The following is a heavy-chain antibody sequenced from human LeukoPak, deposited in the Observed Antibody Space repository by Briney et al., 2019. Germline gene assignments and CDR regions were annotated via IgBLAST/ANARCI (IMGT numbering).Heavy chain of an antibody. Sequence: RASVTVSCMASGYTFTSYDINWVRQATGQGLEWMGWMNPNSGNTGYAQKLQGRVTMTRNTSISTAYMELSSLRSEDTAVYYCARGPLTYYYDSSGYLPSVELDYWGQGTLVTVSS. CDR2: MNPNSGNT. J-gene: IGHJ4*02. CDR3: ARGPLTYYYDSSGYLPSVELDY. D-gene: IGHD3-22*01. CDR1: GYTFTSYD. V-gene: IGHV1-8*01.